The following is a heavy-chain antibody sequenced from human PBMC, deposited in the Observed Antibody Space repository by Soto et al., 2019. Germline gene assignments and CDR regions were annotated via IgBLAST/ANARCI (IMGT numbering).Heavy chain of an antibody. D-gene: IGHD3-10*01. CDR2: ISYDGSNK. CDR3: AKGEGDLFDY. V-gene: IGHV3-30*18. J-gene: IGHJ4*02. CDR1: GFTFSSYG. Sequence: QVQLVESGGGVVQPGRSLRLSCAASGFTFSSYGMHWVRQAPGKGLEWVAVISYDGSNKYYADSVKGRFTISRDNSKNTLYLQMNSLRAEETAVYYCAKGEGDLFDYWGQGTLVTVSS.